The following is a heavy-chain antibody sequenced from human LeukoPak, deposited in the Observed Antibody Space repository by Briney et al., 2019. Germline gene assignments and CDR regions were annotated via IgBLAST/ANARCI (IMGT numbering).Heavy chain of an antibody. V-gene: IGHV3-11*01. Sequence: PGGSLRLSCAASGFTFSDYYMSWIRQAPGKGLEWVSYISSSGSTIYYADSVKGRFTISRDNAKNSLYLQMNSLRAEDTAVYYCARDVPSFSLADAFDIWGQGIMVTVSS. D-gene: IGHD3-16*01. CDR2: ISSSGSTI. J-gene: IGHJ3*02. CDR3: ARDVPSFSLADAFDI. CDR1: GFTFSDYY.